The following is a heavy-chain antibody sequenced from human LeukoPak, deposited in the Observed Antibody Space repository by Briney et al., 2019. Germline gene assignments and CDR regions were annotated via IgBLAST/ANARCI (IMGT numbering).Heavy chain of an antibody. D-gene: IGHD2-2*01. J-gene: IGHJ4*02. CDR2: ISWDGGST. Sequence: GGSLRLSCAASGFTFDDYAMHWVRQAPGKGLEWVSLISWDGGSTYYADSVKGRFTISRDNSKNSLYLQMNSLRAEDTALYYCAKNSIDRSSQQYYFDYWGQGTLVTVSS. V-gene: IGHV3-43D*03. CDR1: GFTFDDYA. CDR3: AKNSIDRSSQQYYFDY.